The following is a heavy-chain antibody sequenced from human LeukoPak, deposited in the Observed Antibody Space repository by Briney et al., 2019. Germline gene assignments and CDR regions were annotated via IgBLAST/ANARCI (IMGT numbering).Heavy chain of an antibody. CDR1: GYTFASYY. V-gene: IGHV1-46*01. CDR3: ARVGELHQYYFDY. CDR2: INPSGGST. D-gene: IGHD1-26*01. J-gene: IGHJ4*02. Sequence: GASVKVSCKASGYTFASYYMHWVRQAPGQGLEWMGIINPSGGSTSYAQKFQGGVTMTRDTSTSTVYMELSSLRSEDTAVYYCARVGELHQYYFDYWGQGTLVTVSS.